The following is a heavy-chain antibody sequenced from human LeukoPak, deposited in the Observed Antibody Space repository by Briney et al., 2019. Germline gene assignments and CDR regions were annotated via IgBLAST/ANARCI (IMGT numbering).Heavy chain of an antibody. CDR3: ARVMGRYYGMDV. V-gene: IGHV1-8*01. D-gene: IGHD3-10*01. Sequence: ASVKVSCKASGYTFTSYDINWVRQATGQGLEWMGWMNPNSGNTGYAQKFQGRVTMTRNTSISTAYMELSSLRSEDTAVYYCARVMGRYYGMDVWGQGTTVTVSS. CDR1: GYTFTSYD. J-gene: IGHJ6*02. CDR2: MNPNSGNT.